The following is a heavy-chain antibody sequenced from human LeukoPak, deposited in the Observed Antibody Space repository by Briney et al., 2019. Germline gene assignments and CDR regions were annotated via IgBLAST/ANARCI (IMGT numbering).Heavy chain of an antibody. D-gene: IGHD2-2*02. V-gene: IGHV3-21*01. Sequence: GGFLRLSCAACGFTFSSYSMNWLRQAPGKGLEWVSSISSSSSYIYYADSVKGRFTISRDKAKNSLYLQMNSLRAEGTAVYYCTRECSSTGCHNSWGDRTLFPVSP. CDR1: GFTFSSYS. CDR2: ISSSSSYI. CDR3: TRECSSTGCHNS. J-gene: IGHJ5*01.